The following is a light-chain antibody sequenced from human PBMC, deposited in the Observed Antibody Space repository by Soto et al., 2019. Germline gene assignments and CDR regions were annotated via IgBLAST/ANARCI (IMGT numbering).Light chain of an antibody. CDR2: AAS. Sequence: DIQMTQSPSTISAYVGDTVTVTCRASQGISSSLAWYQQKPGEAPKLLIYAASTLQSGVPPRFSGSGSGTEFTLTISSLQPEDFASYYCQKLDSYPLTFGQGTRLE. V-gene: IGKV1-9*01. J-gene: IGKJ5*01. CDR1: QGISSS. CDR3: QKLDSYPLT.